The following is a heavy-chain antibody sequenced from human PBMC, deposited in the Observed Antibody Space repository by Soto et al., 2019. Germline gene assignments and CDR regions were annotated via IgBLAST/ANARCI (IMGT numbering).Heavy chain of an antibody. Sequence: RGESLTFSCQSSGYSFTDYWMGWVRQLPQKCLEWCGISYPGASEARYSPSFQCKATFSVDTSIKTAFLRGNSLTASDTAMSYCARQPDHNILTGYLYYFDYWGQGALVIFYS. D-gene: IGHD3-9*01. CDR1: GYSFTDYW. CDR3: ARQPDHNILTGYLYYFDY. V-gene: IGHV5-51*01. CDR2: SYPGASEA. J-gene: IGHJ4*02.